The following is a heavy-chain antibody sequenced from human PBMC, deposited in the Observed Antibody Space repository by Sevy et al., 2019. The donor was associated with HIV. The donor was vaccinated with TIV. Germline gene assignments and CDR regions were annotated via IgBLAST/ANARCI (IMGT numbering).Heavy chain of an antibody. CDR1: GFPFSSYA. CDR3: ATDHIAVVGDAFDI. CDR2: ISGSASST. Sequence: GESLKISCAASGFPFSSYAMNWVRQAPGKGLEWVSAISGSASSTYYADSVKGRFTVSRDNSKNTLYLQMNSLRAKDTALYYCATDHIAVVGDAFDIWGQGTKVTVSS. V-gene: IGHV3-23*01. D-gene: IGHD2-21*01. J-gene: IGHJ3*02.